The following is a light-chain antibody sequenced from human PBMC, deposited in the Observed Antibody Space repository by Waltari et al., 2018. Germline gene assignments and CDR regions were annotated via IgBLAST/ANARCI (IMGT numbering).Light chain of an antibody. J-gene: IGLJ1*01. CDR1: SSNIGAGYD. CDR3: QSYDSSLSGYV. CDR2: GTS. Sequence: QSVLTQPPSVSGAPGQRVNISCTGSSSNIGAGYDGHGYQQLPGTAPKLLIYGTSVRPSGVPDLFSGSKSGTSASLAITGLQAEDEADYYCQSYDSSLSGYVFGTGTKVTVL. V-gene: IGLV1-40*01.